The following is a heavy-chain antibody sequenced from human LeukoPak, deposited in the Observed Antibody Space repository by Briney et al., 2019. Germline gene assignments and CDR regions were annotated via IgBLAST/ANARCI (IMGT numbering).Heavy chain of an antibody. Sequence: ASVKVSCKASSYTFSSYNINWVRQAPGQGLEWMGWISGNNGHTNYAPKLQGRVTMTTDTSTSTAYMELRSLRSDDTAVYYCAREIWFTGDHYCMDVWGKGTTVTISS. CDR2: ISGNNGHT. J-gene: IGHJ6*03. CDR3: AREIWFTGDHYCMDV. V-gene: IGHV1-18*01. CDR1: SYTFSSYN. D-gene: IGHD3-10*01.